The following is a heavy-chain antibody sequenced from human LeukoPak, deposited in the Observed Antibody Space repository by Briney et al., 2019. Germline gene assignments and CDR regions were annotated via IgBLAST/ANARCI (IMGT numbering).Heavy chain of an antibody. CDR1: GFTLSSYW. CDR3: ARGYCSGGSCNRPFDY. D-gene: IGHD2-15*01. V-gene: IGHV3-74*01. CDR2: IESDGSST. Sequence: QPGESLRLSCAASGFTLSSYWMHWVRQAPGKGLVWVSRIESDGSSTSYADSVKGRFTISRDNAKSTLYLQMNSLRAEDTAVYYCARGYCSGGSCNRPFDYWGQGTLVTVSS. J-gene: IGHJ4*02.